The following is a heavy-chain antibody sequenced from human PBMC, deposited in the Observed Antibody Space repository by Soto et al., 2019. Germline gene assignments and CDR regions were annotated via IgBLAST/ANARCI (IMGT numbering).Heavy chain of an antibody. J-gene: IGHJ3*02. CDR1: GGCISSSNW. D-gene: IGHD3-22*01. Sequence: XAILSLTFAVSGGCISSSNWWRWVRQPPGKGLEWIGEIYHSGSTNYNPSLKSRVTISVDKSKSQFSLKLSSVTAADTAVYYCARIPTTMTVVGAGAFDIWGQGTMVTVSS. CDR3: ARIPTTMTVVGAGAFDI. CDR2: IYHSGST. V-gene: IGHV4-4*02.